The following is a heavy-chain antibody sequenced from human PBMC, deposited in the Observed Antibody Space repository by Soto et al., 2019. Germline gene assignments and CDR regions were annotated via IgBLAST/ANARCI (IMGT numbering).Heavy chain of an antibody. CDR2: ISSSSSYI. CDR3: ARIQWELPYFDY. J-gene: IGHJ4*02. Sequence: EVQLVESGGGLVKPGGSLRLSCAASGFTFSSYSMNWVRQAPGKGLEWVSSISSSSSYIYYADSVKGRFTISRDNAKNSLYLQMNSLRAEDTAVYYCARIQWELPYFDYWGQGTLVTVSS. V-gene: IGHV3-21*01. D-gene: IGHD1-26*01. CDR1: GFTFSSYS.